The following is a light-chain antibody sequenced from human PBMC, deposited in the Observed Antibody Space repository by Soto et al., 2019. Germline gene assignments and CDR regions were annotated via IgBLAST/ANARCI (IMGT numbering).Light chain of an antibody. V-gene: IGKV4-1*01. CDR3: QQYYSTPYT. Sequence: DIVMTQSPDSLAVSLGERATINCKSSQNILYSSNNKNYLAWYQQKPGQPPKLLIYWASTRESGVPDRFSGSGSGTDFTLTISSLQAEDVAVYYCQQYYSTPYTFGPGTKLEIK. CDR2: WAS. CDR1: QNILYSSNNKNY. J-gene: IGKJ2*01.